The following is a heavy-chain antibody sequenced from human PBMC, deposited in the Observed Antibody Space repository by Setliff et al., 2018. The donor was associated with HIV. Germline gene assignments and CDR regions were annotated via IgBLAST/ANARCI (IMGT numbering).Heavy chain of an antibody. CDR2: INHSGST. V-gene: IGHV4-34*01. Sequence: SETLSLTCAVYGGSFSGYYWSWIRQPPGKGLEWIGEINHSGSTNYNPSLKSRITISVDTSKNQFSLKLSSVTAADTAVYYCARVSYDSSGYYIYYYYYMDVWGKGTTVTVSS. J-gene: IGHJ6*03. D-gene: IGHD3-22*01. CDR1: GGSFSGYY. CDR3: ARVSYDSSGYYIYYYYYMDV.